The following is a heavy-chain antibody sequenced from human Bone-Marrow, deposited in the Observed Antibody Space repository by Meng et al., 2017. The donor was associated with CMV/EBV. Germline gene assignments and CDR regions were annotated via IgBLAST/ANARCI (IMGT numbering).Heavy chain of an antibody. CDR1: GGTFSSYA. Sequence: SVKVSCKASGGTFSSYAISWVRQAPGQGLEWMGGIIPILGIANYAQKFQGRVTITADKSTSTAYMELSSLRSDDTAVYYCARGPSRGHYYYYYGMDVWGQGTTVTVSS. V-gene: IGHV1-69*10. CDR2: IIPILGIA. CDR3: ARGPSRGHYYYYYGMDV. D-gene: IGHD2-2*01. J-gene: IGHJ6*02.